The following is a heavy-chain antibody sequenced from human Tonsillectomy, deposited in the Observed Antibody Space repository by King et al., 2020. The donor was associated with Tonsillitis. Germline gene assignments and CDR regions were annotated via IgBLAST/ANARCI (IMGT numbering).Heavy chain of an antibody. D-gene: IGHD3-3*01. CDR1: GFAFSDYG. CDR2: ISYDGSNK. V-gene: IGHV3-30*18. J-gene: IGHJ6*02. CDR3: AKTLWMDDFWRDGYGMDV. Sequence: QVQLVESGGGAVQPGRSLRLSCATSGFAFSDYGMHWVRQAPGKGLEWVAVISYDGSNKYYADSLKGRITISRDNSKNTLYLQMNSLRAEDTAVYYCAKTLWMDDFWRDGYGMDVWGQGTTVTVSS.